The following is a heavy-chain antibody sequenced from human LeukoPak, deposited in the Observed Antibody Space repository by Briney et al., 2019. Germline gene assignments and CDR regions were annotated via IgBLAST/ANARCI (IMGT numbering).Heavy chain of an antibody. V-gene: IGHV3-7*01. CDR1: GFRFGRDW. J-gene: IGHJ1*01. Sequence: GGSLRLYCVASGFRFGRDWISWVRQAPRKGLEWVACVKQDGTEKNYVVSVWGRFTVSVDNGKNSLYLQMNSLRAEDTAKYYCATLDSTKSVLWGRGTAVIVSS. CDR3: ATLDSTKSVL. CDR2: VKQDGTEK. D-gene: IGHD2-2*01.